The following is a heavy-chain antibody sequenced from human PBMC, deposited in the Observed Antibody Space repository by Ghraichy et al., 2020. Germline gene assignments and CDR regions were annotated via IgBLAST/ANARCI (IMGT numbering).Heavy chain of an antibody. D-gene: IGHD1-26*01. CDR1: GFTFSSYG. Sequence: GSLRLSCAASGFTFSSYGMHWVRQAPGKGLEWVAFIRYDGSNKYYADSVKGRFTISRDNSKNTLYLQMNSLRAEDTAVYYCAKAGSYYPDYFDYWGQGTLVTVSS. CDR3: AKAGSYYPDYFDY. V-gene: IGHV3-30*02. CDR2: IRYDGSNK. J-gene: IGHJ4*02.